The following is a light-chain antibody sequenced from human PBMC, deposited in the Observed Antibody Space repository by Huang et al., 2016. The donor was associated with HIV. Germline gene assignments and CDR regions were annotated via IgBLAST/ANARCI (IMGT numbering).Light chain of an antibody. CDR3: QQSYNLPYT. V-gene: IGKV1-39*01. CDR2: ATS. CDR1: QSIPTY. J-gene: IGKJ2*01. Sequence: DIQMTQSPPSLSASLGDRVTITCRASQSIPTYLNWYRHKPGEAPELLIHATSTLQNGVPSRCSGGGSGTDVTLTITNLQPEDVASYYCQQSYNLPYTFGRGTKVDIK.